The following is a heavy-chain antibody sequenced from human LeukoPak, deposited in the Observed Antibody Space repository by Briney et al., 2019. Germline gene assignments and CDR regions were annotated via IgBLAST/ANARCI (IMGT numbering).Heavy chain of an antibody. V-gene: IGHV4-34*01. CDR1: GGSFSGYY. D-gene: IGHD5-18*01. CDR2: INHSGST. Sequence: SETLSLTCAVYGGSFSGYYWGWIRQPPGKGLEWIGEINHSGSTNYNPSLKSRVTISVDTSKNQFSLKLSSVTAADTAVYYCARKGTAMVRGRDAFDIWGQGTMVTVSS. J-gene: IGHJ3*02. CDR3: ARKGTAMVRGRDAFDI.